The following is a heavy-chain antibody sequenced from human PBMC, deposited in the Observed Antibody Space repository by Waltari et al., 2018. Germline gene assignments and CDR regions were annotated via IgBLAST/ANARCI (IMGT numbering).Heavy chain of an antibody. J-gene: IGHJ5*02. Sequence: QLQESGPGLVRPSETLSLTCTVSGVSITSRFYWGWVRQSPAKGLESIGSIYYNGNAYYNPSLKSRVTISLDSSKNQFSLKLTSVAATDTAVYFCARQSFTYLNWYEAWGRGTLVTVSA. V-gene: IGHV4-39*01. CDR3: ARQSFTYLNWYEA. CDR1: GVSITSRFY. CDR2: IYYNGNA.